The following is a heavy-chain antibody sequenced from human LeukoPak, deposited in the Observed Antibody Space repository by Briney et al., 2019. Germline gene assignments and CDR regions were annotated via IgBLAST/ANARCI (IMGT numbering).Heavy chain of an antibody. CDR3: AREGGYYGGFDY. J-gene: IGHJ4*02. Sequence: SQTLSLTCTGSGVSISSGSYYWSWIRQPAGKGLDWIGRIYTSGSTNYNPSLKNRVTISVDTSKNQFSLKLSSVTAADTAVYYCAREGGYYGGFDYWGQGTLVTVSS. CDR1: GVSISSGSYY. V-gene: IGHV4-61*02. CDR2: IYTSGST. D-gene: IGHD3-22*01.